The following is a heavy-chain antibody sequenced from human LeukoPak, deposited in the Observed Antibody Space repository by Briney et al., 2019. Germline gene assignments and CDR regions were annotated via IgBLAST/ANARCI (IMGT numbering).Heavy chain of an antibody. CDR3: AKDRGVGATKAD. J-gene: IGHJ4*02. CDR2: ISISSSYI. V-gene: IGHV3-21*04. D-gene: IGHD1-26*01. CDR1: GFTFSSYS. Sequence: PGGSLRLSCAASGFTFSSYSMNWVRQAPGKGLEWVSSISISSSYIYYADSVKGRFTISRDNAKNSLYLQMNSLRAEDTAVYYCAKDRGVGATKADWGQGTLVTVSS.